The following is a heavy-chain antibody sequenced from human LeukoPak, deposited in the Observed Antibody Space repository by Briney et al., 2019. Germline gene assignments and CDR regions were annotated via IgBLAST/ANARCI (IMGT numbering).Heavy chain of an antibody. CDR2: IYYSGST. CDR1: GGSISSGGYY. D-gene: IGHD3-22*01. V-gene: IGHV4-31*03. Sequence: SETLSLTCTVSGGSISSGGYYWSWIRQHPGKGLEWIGYIYYSGSTYYNPSLKSRVTISVDTSKNQFSLKLSSVTAADTAVYYCARSPGTMIAVPRFDYWGQGTLVTVSS. J-gene: IGHJ4*02. CDR3: ARSPGTMIAVPRFDY.